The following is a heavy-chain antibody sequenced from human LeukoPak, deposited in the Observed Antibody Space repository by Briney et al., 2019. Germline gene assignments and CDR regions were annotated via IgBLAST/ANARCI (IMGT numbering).Heavy chain of an antibody. CDR3: ATVGSGYEVPNY. V-gene: IGHV1-24*01. J-gene: IGHJ4*02. D-gene: IGHD3-22*01. CDR2: FDPEDGET. Sequence: ASVKVSCTVSGYTLTELSMHWVRPAPGKGLERVGGFDPEDGETIYAQKFQGRVTMTEDTSTDTAYMELSSLRSEDTAVYYCATVGSGYEVPNYWGQGTLVTVSS. CDR1: GYTLTELS.